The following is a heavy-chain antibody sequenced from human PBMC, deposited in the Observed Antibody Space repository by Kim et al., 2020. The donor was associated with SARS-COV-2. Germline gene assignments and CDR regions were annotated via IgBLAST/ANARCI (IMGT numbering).Heavy chain of an antibody. D-gene: IGHD3-3*01. Sequence: GGSLRLSCAASGFNFNYFAMNWVRQAPGKAPEWVSAISGSGSRAYYADSVKGRFTISKDKSKNTLYLQLNSLRVEDTAFYYCAKDLAQGFNAFDMWGLGTMVAVSS. CDR3: AKDLAQGFNAFDM. CDR1: GFNFNYFA. CDR2: ISGSGSRA. J-gene: IGHJ3*02. V-gene: IGHV3-23*01.